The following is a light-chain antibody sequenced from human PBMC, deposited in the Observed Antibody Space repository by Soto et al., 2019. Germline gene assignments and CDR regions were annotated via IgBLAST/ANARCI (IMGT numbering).Light chain of an antibody. CDR2: DAS. J-gene: IGKJ1*01. CDR3: QQYDGH. Sequence: DIQMTQSPSTLSASVGDRITITCRARRTINTWLAWYQQKPGKAPKLLIYDASTLDSGVPSRFSGSGSGTEFTLTISSLQPDDFATYYCQQYDGHFGQGTNVEF. CDR1: RTINTW. V-gene: IGKV1-5*01.